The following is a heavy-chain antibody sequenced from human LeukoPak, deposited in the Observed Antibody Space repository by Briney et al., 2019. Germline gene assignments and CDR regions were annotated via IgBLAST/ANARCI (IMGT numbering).Heavy chain of an antibody. CDR1: RYTXTDYY. J-gene: IGHJ4*02. CDR3: ARGRNTVTTPFDY. V-gene: IGHV1-2*02. D-gene: IGHD4-17*01. CDR2: INPNSGGT. Sequence: ASVKVSCKASRYTXTDYYMHWVRQAPGQGLEWMGWINPNSGGTNYAQKFQGRVTMTRDTSISTAYMELSRLRSDDTAVYYCARGRNTVTTPFDYWGQGTLVTVSS.